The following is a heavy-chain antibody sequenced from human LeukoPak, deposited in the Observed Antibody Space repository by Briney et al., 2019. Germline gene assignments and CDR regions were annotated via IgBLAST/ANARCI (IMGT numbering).Heavy chain of an antibody. V-gene: IGHV4-30-4*01. Sequence: SETLSLTCTVSGGSISSGDYYWSWIRQPPGKGLEWIGYIYYSGSTYYNPSLKSRVTISVDTSKNQFSLKLSSVTAADTAVYYCARGVNYYDSSGLDYWGQGTLVTVSS. CDR2: IYYSGST. D-gene: IGHD3-22*01. CDR3: ARGVNYYDSSGLDY. J-gene: IGHJ4*02. CDR1: GGSISSGDYY.